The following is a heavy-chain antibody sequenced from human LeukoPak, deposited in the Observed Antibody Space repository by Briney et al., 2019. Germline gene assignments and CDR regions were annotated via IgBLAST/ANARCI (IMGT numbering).Heavy chain of an antibody. Sequence: PGGSLRLSCTASGFTLSRYWMSWVRQVPGEGPEFVANIREDGSEKSYVDSVKGRFTTSRDNVKISVTIQMNSLRVEYTAVYYCAIDPGYSEFDFWGQGIMVIVSS. V-gene: IGHV3-7*01. CDR1: GFTLSRYW. CDR2: IREDGSEK. CDR3: AIDPGYSEFDF. J-gene: IGHJ3*01. D-gene: IGHD4-11*01.